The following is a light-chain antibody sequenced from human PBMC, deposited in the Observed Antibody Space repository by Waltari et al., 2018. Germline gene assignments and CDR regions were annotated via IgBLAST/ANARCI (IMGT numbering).Light chain of an antibody. J-gene: IGKJ4*01. CDR2: GAS. CDR3: QQYEDWPRT. CDR1: QRVHTH. V-gene: IGKV3-15*01. Sequence: EIVMTQSPVTLSVSPGDTATLSCRASQRVHTHVAWYQEKPGRAPRILLYGASARVSGVPARFSGSGSETEFTLTINSLQSDDFAVYYCQQYEDWPRTFGGGTKVEI.